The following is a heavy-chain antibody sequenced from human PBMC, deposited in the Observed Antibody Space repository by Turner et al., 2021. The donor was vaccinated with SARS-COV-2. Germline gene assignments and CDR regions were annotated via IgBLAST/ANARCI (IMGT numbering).Heavy chain of an antibody. CDR3: AKTIYSYGYNGYYFDY. CDR2: ISYDGSNK. D-gene: IGHD5-18*01. CDR1: GFTFSSYG. J-gene: IGHJ4*02. V-gene: IGHV3-30*18. Sequence: VQLVEFGGGVVQPGRSLRLSCAASGFTFSSYGMHWVRQAPGKGLEWVAVISYDGSNKYYADSVKGRFTISRDNSKNTLYLQMNSLRAEDTAVYYCAKTIYSYGYNGYYFDYWGRGTLVTVSS.